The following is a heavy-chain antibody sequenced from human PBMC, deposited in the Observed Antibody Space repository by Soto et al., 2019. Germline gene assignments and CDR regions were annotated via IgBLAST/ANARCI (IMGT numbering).Heavy chain of an antibody. V-gene: IGHV3-30-3*01. D-gene: IGHD3-10*01. Sequence: QVQLVESGGGVVQPGRSLKLSCAASEFTFSSYTMYWVRQAPGKGLEWVAGISNDGGNTYYPDSVKGRFTISRDNSKNQLYLEMNSLRAEDTAVYYCAREGSMSVSAPGYWGQGTLVTVSS. J-gene: IGHJ4*02. CDR2: ISNDGGNT. CDR3: AREGSMSVSAPGY. CDR1: EFTFSSYT.